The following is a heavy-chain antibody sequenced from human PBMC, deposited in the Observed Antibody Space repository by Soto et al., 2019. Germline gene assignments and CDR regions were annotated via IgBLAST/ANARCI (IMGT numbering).Heavy chain of an antibody. CDR2: IYYRGST. CDR1: GGSISSHY. V-gene: IGHV4-59*08. D-gene: IGHD4-17*01. J-gene: IGHJ5*02. CDR3: ARHRLRDYLFDP. Sequence: SETLSLTCTVSGGSISSHYWCWIRQPPGKGLEWIGYIYYRGSTNYNRSLKSRVTISVDTSKNQFSLQLSSVTAADTAVYYCARHRLRDYLFDPWGQGTLVTVSS.